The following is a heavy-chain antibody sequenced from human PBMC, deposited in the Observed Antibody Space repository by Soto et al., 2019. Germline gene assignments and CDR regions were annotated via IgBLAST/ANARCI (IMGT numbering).Heavy chain of an antibody. D-gene: IGHD5-18*01. CDR2: ISGSGDST. J-gene: IGHJ5*01. Sequence: PGGSLRLSCAASGSTFSTYAMSWVRQAPGKGLEWVSAISGSGDSTYYADSVKGRFTISRDNSKNTLYLQMNSLRADDTAVYYCAKGYTYGVPLLFDSWGQGTLVTVSS. V-gene: IGHV3-23*01. CDR3: AKGYTYGVPLLFDS. CDR1: GSTFSTYA.